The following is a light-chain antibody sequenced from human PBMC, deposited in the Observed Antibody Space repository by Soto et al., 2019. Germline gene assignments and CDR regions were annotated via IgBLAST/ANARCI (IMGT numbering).Light chain of an antibody. V-gene: IGLV2-8*01. Sequence: QSALTQPPSASGSPGQSVTISCTGTSSDVGGYNFVSWYQQHPGKAPKLMIYEVSERPSGVPDRFSGSESGNTASLTVSGLQADDEADYYCTSYAGSNIPVVFGGGTKVTVL. CDR2: EVS. CDR3: TSYAGSNIPVV. CDR1: SSDVGGYNF. J-gene: IGLJ2*01.